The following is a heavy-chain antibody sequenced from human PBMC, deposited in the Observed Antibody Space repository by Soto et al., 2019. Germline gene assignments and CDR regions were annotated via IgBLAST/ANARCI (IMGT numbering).Heavy chain of an antibody. CDR3: ARRATGPGIVLMVYAIRDAFDI. J-gene: IGHJ3*02. CDR1: GYTFTSYG. V-gene: IGHV1-18*01. D-gene: IGHD2-8*01. Sequence: ASVRVSCKASGYTFTSYGISWVRQAPGQGLEWMGWISAYNGNTNYAQKLQGRVTMTTDTSTSTAYMELRSLRSDDTAVYYCARRATGPGIVLMVYAIRDAFDIWGQGTMVTVSS. CDR2: ISAYNGNT.